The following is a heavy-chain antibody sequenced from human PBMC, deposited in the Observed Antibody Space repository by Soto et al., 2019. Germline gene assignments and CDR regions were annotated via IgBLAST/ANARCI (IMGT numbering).Heavy chain of an antibody. CDR3: SRRYGGAFEI. CDR2: IYYSGST. Sequence: QVQLQESGPGLVKPSETLSLTCTVSGGSISSYYWSWIRQHPGKGLEWIGYIYYSGSTNYNPSLRSRFTISVETSKNQFSLKLSSVTAAYTAVYYCSRRYGGAFEIWGQGTMVTVSS. D-gene: IGHD3-10*01. J-gene: IGHJ3*02. V-gene: IGHV4-59*08. CDR1: GGSISSYY.